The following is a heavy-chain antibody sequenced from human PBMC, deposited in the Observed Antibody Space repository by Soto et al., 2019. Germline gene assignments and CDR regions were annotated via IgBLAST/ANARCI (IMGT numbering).Heavy chain of an antibody. Sequence: QVQLVQSGAEVKKPGSTVKISCKASGGSSRRYGIHWVRQARGQGLEWMGGIVPLFGKANYTQQFQGRLTITADKSTGIVYMEVSNLKSEDTAVYYCARGWIDLWWYLVNWGQGTLVTVSS. D-gene: IGHD2-15*01. V-gene: IGHV1-69*06. J-gene: IGHJ1*01. CDR2: IVPLFGKA. CDR1: GGSSRRYG. CDR3: ARGWIDLWWYLVN.